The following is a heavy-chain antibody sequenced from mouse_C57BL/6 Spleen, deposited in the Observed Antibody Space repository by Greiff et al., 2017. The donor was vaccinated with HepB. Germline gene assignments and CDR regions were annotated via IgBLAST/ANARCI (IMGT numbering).Heavy chain of an antibody. V-gene: IGHV1-69*01. D-gene: IGHD2-4*01. CDR3: ARGGGLRPFAY. CDR1: GYTFTSYW. CDR2: IDPSDSYT. J-gene: IGHJ3*01. Sequence: QVQLQQPGAELVMPGASVKLSCKASGYTFTSYWMHWVKQRPGQGLEWIGEIDPSDSYTNYNPKFKGKSTLTVYKSSSTAYMQLSSLRSEDSAVYYCARGGGLRPFAYWGQVTLVTVSA.